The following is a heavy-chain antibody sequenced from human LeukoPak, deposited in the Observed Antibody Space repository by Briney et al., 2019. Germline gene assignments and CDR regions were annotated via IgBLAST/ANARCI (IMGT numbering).Heavy chain of an antibody. CDR2: TYYRSKWYN. CDR1: GDSVPSNSAA. V-gene: IGHV6-1*01. D-gene: IGHD1-7*01. Sequence: SQTLSLTCAISGDSVPSNSAAWNWIRQSPSRGLEWLGRTYYRSKWYNDYAVSVKSRITINPDTSKNQFSLQLNSVTPEDTAVYYCASAYNWNYDGWFDPWGQGTLVTVSS. CDR3: ASAYNWNYDGWFDP. J-gene: IGHJ5*02.